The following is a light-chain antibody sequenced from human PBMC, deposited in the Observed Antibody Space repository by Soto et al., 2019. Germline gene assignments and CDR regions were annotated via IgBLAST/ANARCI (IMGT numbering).Light chain of an antibody. Sequence: IQLTQSPSSLSASVGDRVTITCRASQAISSYLAWYQQKPGKAPNLLIYAASTLQSGVPSRFSGSGSGTDFTLTISILQPEDFATYYCQQLESYPSTFGGGTKVEIK. J-gene: IGKJ4*01. CDR2: AAS. CDR1: QAISSY. CDR3: QQLESYPST. V-gene: IGKV1-9*01.